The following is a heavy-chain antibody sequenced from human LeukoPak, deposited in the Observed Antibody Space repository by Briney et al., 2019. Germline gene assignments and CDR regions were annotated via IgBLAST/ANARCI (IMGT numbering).Heavy chain of an antibody. CDR2: ISDDGSYT. V-gene: IGHV3-74*01. CDR1: GFSFSSHW. CDR3: AREPDYGDYGGPATNDAFDI. Sequence: GGSLRLSCAASGFSFSSHWVHWVRQAPGKGLVWVSRISDDGSYTSNVDSVKGRFTISRDNAKNSLYLQMNSLRDEDTAVYYCAREPDYGDYGGPATNDAFDIWGQGTMVTVSS. D-gene: IGHD4-17*01. J-gene: IGHJ3*02.